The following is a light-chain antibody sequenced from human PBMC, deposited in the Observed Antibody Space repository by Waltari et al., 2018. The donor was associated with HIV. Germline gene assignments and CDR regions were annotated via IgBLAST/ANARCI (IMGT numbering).Light chain of an antibody. V-gene: IGKV3-11*01. CDR2: GAS. CDR1: QSVDNY. J-gene: IGKJ5*01. Sequence: IVLTQSPATLSLSPGDRATLSCRAIQSVDNYLAWYQQKPGQTPRLLVYGASSRATGIPARFSGGGSGTDFTLTINSLERGDVGLYYCQRRRNWPITFGQGTRLEI. CDR3: QRRRNWPIT.